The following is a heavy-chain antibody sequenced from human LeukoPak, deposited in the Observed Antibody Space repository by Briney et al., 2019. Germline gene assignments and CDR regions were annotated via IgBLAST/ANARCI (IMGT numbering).Heavy chain of an antibody. CDR2: ISYDGSNK. V-gene: IGHV3-30-3*01. CDR1: GFTFSSYA. CDR3: ARESKPLPFDY. Sequence: GGSLRLSCAASGFTFSSYAMHWVRQAPGEGLEWVAVISYDGSNKYYADSVKGRFTISRDNSKNTLYLQMNSLRAEDTAVYYCARESKPLPFDYWGQGTLVTVSS. J-gene: IGHJ4*02. D-gene: IGHD2-15*01.